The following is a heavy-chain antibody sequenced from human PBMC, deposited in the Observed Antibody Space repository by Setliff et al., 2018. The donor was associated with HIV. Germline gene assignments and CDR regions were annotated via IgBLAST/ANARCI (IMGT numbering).Heavy chain of an antibody. Sequence: KPSETLSLTCAVSGYSISNDYYWGWIRQPPGKGLEWIGSISYRGRTYYNPSLKSRLSISVGTSKNQLSLKLSSVTAADTAVYYCAISTSGVSGSYPAHAFDIWGQGTMVTVSS. CDR2: ISYRGRT. V-gene: IGHV4-38-2*01. D-gene: IGHD3-10*01. J-gene: IGHJ3*02. CDR1: GYSISNDYY. CDR3: AISTSGVSGSYPAHAFDI.